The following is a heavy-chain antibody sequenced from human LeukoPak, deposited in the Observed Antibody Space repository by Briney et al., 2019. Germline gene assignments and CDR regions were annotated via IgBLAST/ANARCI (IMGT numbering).Heavy chain of an antibody. CDR1: GYTFTSYY. J-gene: IGHJ5*02. D-gene: IGHD3-22*01. Sequence: ASVKVSCKASGYTFTSYYMHWVRQAPGQGLGWMGIINPSGGSTNYAQKFQGRVTMTRDTSTSTVYMELRSLRSDDTAVYYCARDPDYYDSSAYFLTWGQGTLVTVSS. CDR2: INPSGGST. V-gene: IGHV1-46*01. CDR3: ARDPDYYDSSAYFLT.